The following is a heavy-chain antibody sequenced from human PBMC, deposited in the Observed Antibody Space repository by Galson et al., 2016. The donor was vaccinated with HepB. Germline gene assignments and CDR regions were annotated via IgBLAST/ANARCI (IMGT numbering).Heavy chain of an antibody. CDR2: IYSGGST. CDR3: ARDYSSSSRYNYFDC. CDR1: GFTVSSNY. J-gene: IGHJ4*02. V-gene: IGHV3-53*01. D-gene: IGHD6-6*01. Sequence: SLRLSCAASGFTVSSNYMSWVRQAPGKGLEWVSVIYSGGSTYYADSVKGRFTIPRDNSKNTLYLQMNSLRAEDTAVYYCARDYSSSSRYNYFDCWGQGTLVTVSS.